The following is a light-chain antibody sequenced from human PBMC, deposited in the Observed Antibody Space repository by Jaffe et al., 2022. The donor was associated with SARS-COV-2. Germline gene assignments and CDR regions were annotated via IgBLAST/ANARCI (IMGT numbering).Light chain of an antibody. J-gene: IGKJ1*01. CDR2: LGS. Sequence: DIMMTQSPLSLPVTPGEPASISCRSSQSLLHRNGYNYLDWYLQKPGQSPQLLIYLGSHRASGVPDRFSGSGSGTDFTLKISRVEAEDVGVYYCMQTLRFWTFGQGTKVEIK. V-gene: IGKV2-28*01. CDR1: QSLLHRNGYNY. CDR3: MQTLRFWT.